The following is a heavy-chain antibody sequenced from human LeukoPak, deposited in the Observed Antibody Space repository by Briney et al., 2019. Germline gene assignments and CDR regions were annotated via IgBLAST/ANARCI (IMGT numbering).Heavy chain of an antibody. J-gene: IGHJ4*02. CDR2: IYYSGST. D-gene: IGHD2-15*01. V-gene: IGHV4-59*12. CDR3: ARVGRYCSGGSCYYFDY. CDR1: GGSISSYY. Sequence: SETLSLTCTVSGGSISSYYWSWIRQPPGKGLEWIGYIYYSGSTNYNPSLKSRVTISVDTSKNQFSLKLSSVTAADTAVYYCARVGRYCSGGSCYYFDYWGQGTLVTVSS.